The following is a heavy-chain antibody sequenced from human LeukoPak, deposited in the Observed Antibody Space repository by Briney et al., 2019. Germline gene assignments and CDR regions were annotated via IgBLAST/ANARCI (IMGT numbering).Heavy chain of an antibody. D-gene: IGHD3-3*01. V-gene: IGHV3-7*03. J-gene: IGHJ3*02. CDR3: ARVGEWLLYRDAFDI. CDR1: GFSFSSYL. CDR2: IKKDGSEK. Sequence: PGGSLRLSCAASGFSFSSYLMTWVRQAPGKGLEWVANIKKDGSEKYFVDSVKGRFTISRDNSKNTLYLQMNSLRAEDTAVYYCARVGEWLLYRDAFDIWGQGTMVTVSS.